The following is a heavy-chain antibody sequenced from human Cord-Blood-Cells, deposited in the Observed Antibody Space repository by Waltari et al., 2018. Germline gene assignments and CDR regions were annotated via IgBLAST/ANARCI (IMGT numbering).Heavy chain of an antibody. CDR3: SKFHSSSWFWFDY. J-gene: IGHJ4*02. CDR1: GFTFSSYA. CDR2: ISGSGGST. D-gene: IGHD6-13*01. V-gene: IGHV3-23*01. Sequence: EVQLLESGGGLVQPGGSLRLSCAASGFTFSSYAMSWVRQAPGKGLEWVSAISGSGGSTYYADSVKGRFTISIDNSKNTLYLQMNSLRAEDTAVYYCSKFHSSSWFWFDYWGQGTLVTVSS.